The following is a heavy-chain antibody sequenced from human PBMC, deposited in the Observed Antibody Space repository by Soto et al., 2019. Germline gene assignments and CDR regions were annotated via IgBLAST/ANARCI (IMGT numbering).Heavy chain of an antibody. CDR2: ISYDGSNK. J-gene: IGHJ5*02. D-gene: IGHD3-9*01. CDR3: SEAAKGVPLEGYDWFRP. CDR1: GFTFSSYG. V-gene: IGHV3-30*18. Sequence: PGGSLRLSCAASGFTFSSYGMHWVRQAPGKGLEWVAVISYDGSNKYYADSVKGRFTISRDNSKNTLYLQMNSLRAEDTAVYYCSEAAKGVPLEGYDWFRPWGQGTLVSV.